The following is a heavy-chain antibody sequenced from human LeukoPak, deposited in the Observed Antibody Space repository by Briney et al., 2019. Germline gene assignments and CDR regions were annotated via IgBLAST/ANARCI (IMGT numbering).Heavy chain of an antibody. CDR2: MNPNSGNT. CDR3: ARGTNWLFPVGY. CDR1: GYTFTSYD. D-gene: IGHD3-9*01. J-gene: IGHJ4*02. Sequence: ASVKVSCKASGYTFTSYDINWVRQATGQGLEWMGWMNPNSGNTGYAQKFQGRVTMTRNTSISTAYMELSSLRSEDTAVYYCARGTNWLFPVGYWGQGTLVTVSS. V-gene: IGHV1-8*01.